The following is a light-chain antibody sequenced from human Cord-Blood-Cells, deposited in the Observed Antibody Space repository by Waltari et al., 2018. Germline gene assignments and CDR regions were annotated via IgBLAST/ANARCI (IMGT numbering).Light chain of an antibody. J-gene: IGLJ2*01. CDR3: CSYAGSSTVV. CDR1: SSDVGSYNL. CDR2: EGS. Sequence: QSALTQPASVSGSPGPSITISCTGTSSDVGSYNLVSWYQQPPGKAPKHMIYEGSKRPSGVSNRFSGSKSGNTAYLTISGLQAEDEADYYCCSYAGSSTVVFGGGTKLTVL. V-gene: IGLV2-23*01.